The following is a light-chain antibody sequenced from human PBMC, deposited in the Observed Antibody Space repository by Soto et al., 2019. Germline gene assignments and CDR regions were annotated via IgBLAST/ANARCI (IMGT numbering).Light chain of an antibody. V-gene: IGKV4-1*01. CDR2: WAS. J-gene: IGKJ1*01. Sequence: EMVMTLSPASLTMSIVERATITCKSSQSVFYSSNNKNYLAWYQQKPGQPPKLLIYWASTRESGVPERFSGSGSGTDFTLTISSLQAEDVAVYYCQQYYSTPWTLGQGTKVDIK. CDR1: QSVFYSSNNKNY. CDR3: QQYYSTPWT.